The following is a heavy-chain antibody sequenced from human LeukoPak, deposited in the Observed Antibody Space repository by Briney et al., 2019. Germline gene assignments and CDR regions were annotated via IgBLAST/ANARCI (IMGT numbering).Heavy chain of an antibody. CDR3: ARVDPSTGLAHFNY. CDR2: INHSGST. V-gene: IGHV4-34*01. Sequence: SETLSLTCAVYGGSFSGYYWSWVRQPPGKGLEWIGEINHSGSTNYNPSLKSRVTISVDTSKNQFSLKLSSVTAADTAVYYCARVDPSTGLAHFNYGGEATPATASS. CDR1: GGSFSGYY. J-gene: IGHJ4*01. D-gene: IGHD2-2*01.